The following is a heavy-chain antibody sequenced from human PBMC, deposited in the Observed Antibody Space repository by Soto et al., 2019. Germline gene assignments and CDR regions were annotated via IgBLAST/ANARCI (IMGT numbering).Heavy chain of an antibody. CDR1: GGSISSYY. D-gene: IGHD6-13*01. V-gene: IGHV4-4*07. J-gene: IGHJ4*02. CDR2: IYTSGST. Sequence: SETLSLTCTVSGGSISSYYWSWIRQPAGKGLEWIGRIYTSGSTNYNPSLKSRVTMSVDTSKNQFSLKLSSVTAADTAVYYCARGPRSRAAAGTGVSFDYWGQGTLVTVSS. CDR3: ARGPRSRAAAGTGVSFDY.